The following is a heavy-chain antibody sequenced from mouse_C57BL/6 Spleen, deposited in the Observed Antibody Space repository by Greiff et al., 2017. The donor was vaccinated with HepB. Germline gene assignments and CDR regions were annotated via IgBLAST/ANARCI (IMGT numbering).Heavy chain of an antibody. Sequence: QVQLQQSGAELVRPGASVTLSCKASGYTFTDYEMHWVKQTPVHGLEWIGAIDPETGGTAYNQKFKGKAILTADKSSSTAYMELRSLTSEDSAVYYCTGEDVPTGTGSAMDYWGQGTSVTVSS. D-gene: IGHD4-1*01. V-gene: IGHV1-15*01. CDR2: IDPETGGT. J-gene: IGHJ4*01. CDR3: TGEDVPTGTGSAMDY. CDR1: GYTFTDYE.